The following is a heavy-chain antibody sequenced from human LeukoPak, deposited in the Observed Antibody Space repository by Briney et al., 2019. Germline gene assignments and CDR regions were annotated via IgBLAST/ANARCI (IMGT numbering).Heavy chain of an antibody. CDR2: IPYDGSNK. CDR3: VKGHYFDTYVQYSYAEY. J-gene: IGHJ4*02. Sequence: GGSLRLSCAASGFIFSNYGMHWVRQAPGKGLEWVAVIPYDGSNKFYGDSVKGRFNISRDNSKNTLDLQMNSLRPEDTAVYYCVKGHYFDTYVQYSYAEYWGQGARVTVSS. D-gene: IGHD3-9*01. CDR1: GFIFSNYG. V-gene: IGHV3-30*18.